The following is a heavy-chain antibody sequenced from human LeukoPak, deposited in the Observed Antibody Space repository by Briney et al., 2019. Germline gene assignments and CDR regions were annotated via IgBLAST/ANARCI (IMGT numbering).Heavy chain of an antibody. CDR2: ISSIGGTI. Sequence: GGALRLSCVASGFTFSSYVMNSVRPAPGKGLEWVSYISSIGGTIYYADSVKGRFTISRDHAKNSLYLQMNSLRAEDTAVYYCARNQDYDILSGYYPSGFDYWGQGTLVTVSS. V-gene: IGHV3-48*03. CDR1: GFTFSSYV. J-gene: IGHJ4*02. D-gene: IGHD3-9*01. CDR3: ARNQDYDILSGYYPSGFDY.